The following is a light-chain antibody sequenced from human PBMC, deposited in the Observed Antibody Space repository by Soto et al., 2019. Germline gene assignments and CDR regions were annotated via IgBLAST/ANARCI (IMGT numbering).Light chain of an antibody. J-gene: IGLJ1*01. CDR2: DVS. V-gene: IGLV2-11*01. CDR1: SSDVVDNY. Sequence: HSALTQPPSASGSPRQSVTISCTGTSSDVVDNYVSWYPQHLGKAPNLMIYDVSKRPSGVADRFSGSKSGNTASLTISGLQAEDEADYYCCPHAVSYTLYVFGTGIKVT. CDR3: CPHAVSYTLYV.